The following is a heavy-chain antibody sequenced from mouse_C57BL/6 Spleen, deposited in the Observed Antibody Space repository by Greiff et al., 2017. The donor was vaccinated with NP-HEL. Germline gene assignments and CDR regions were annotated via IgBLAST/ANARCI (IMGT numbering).Heavy chain of an antibody. CDR2: INPYNGGT. D-gene: IGHD2-3*01. CDR1: GYTFTDYY. V-gene: IGHV1-19*01. CDR3: ARGDGYSDY. Sequence: VQLQQSGPVLVKPGASVKMSCKASGYTFTDYYMNWVKQSHGKSLEWIGVINPYNGGTSYNQKFKGKATLTVDKSSSTAYMELNSLTSEDSAVYYCARGDGYSDYWGQGTTLTVSS. J-gene: IGHJ2*01.